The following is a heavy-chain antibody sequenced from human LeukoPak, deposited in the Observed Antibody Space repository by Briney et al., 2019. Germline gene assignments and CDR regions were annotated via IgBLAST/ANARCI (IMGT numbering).Heavy chain of an antibody. D-gene: IGHD3-22*01. J-gene: IGHJ4*02. CDR2: INAGNGNT. CDR1: GYTFTSYA. Sequence: GASVKVSCKASGYTFTSYAMHWVRQAPGQRLEWMGWINAGNGNTKYSQKFQGRVTITRDTSASTAYMELSSLRSEDTAVYYCTRGTREIVVIITKYYVDYWGQGTLVTVSS. CDR3: TRGTREIVVIITKYYVDY. V-gene: IGHV1-3*01.